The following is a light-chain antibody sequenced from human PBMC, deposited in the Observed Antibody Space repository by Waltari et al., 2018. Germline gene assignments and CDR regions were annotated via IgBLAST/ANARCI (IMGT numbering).Light chain of an antibody. CDR1: SSDVGNYKR. V-gene: IGLV2-23*02. Sequence: QSALTQPAYVSGSPGQSITISCTGTSSDVGNYKRVSRYQQHPGQAPKLMMYAVSTRPSVVSDRFSGSKSGDMASLTISGLQPEDEAEYFCSSYAGSSKGVFGGGTKVTVL. J-gene: IGLJ2*01. CDR3: SSYAGSSKGV. CDR2: AVS.